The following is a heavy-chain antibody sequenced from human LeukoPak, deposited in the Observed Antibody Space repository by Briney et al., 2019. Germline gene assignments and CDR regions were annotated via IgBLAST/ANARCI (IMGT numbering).Heavy chain of an antibody. CDR1: GFTFSDYA. J-gene: IGHJ6*02. CDR2: IAYGGTYK. D-gene: IGHD2/OR15-2a*01. V-gene: IGHV3-30*03. Sequence: GGSLRLSCAASGFTFSDYAMHWVRQAPGKGLEWVAVIAYGGTYKHHADSLKGRFTIPRDNSRDTLYLQINSLRPEDTALYYCARNKAITAFFGMDVWGQGTTVIVSS. CDR3: ARNKAITAFFGMDV.